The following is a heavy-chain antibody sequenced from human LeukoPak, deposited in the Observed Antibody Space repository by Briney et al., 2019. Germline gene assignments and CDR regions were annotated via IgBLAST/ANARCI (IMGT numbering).Heavy chain of an antibody. D-gene: IGHD4-23*01. J-gene: IGHJ6*02. CDR3: ARDLGGTYPVYYNMDV. Sequence: ASVKVSCKASGYTFTGYYMHWVRQAPGQGLEWMGWINPNSGGTNYAQKFQGRVTMTRDTSISTAYMELSRLRSDDTAVYYCARDLGGTYPVYYNMDVWGQGTTVTVSS. CDR2: INPNSGGT. CDR1: GYTFTGYY. V-gene: IGHV1-2*02.